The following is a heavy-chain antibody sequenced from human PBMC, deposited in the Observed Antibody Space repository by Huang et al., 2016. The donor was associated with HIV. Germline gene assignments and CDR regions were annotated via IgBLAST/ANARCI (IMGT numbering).Heavy chain of an antibody. J-gene: IGHJ3*02. CDR3: AKQSSGWYVSADAFDS. V-gene: IGHV3-23*01. CDR1: GITFSSYA. CDR2: ISASGGST. D-gene: IGHD6-19*01. Sequence: EVQLWESGGGLVQPGGSLRLSCAASGITFSSYAMSWFRPEAGVGLEGVSAISASGGSTYYADSVKGRFTISRENSKNTLYLQMNSRRAEDTAVYYCAKQSSGWYVSADAFDSWGQGTMVTVSS.